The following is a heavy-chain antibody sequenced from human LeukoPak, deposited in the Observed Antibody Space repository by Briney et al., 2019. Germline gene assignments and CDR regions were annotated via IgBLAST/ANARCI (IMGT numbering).Heavy chain of an antibody. CDR1: GFRFSSIG. J-gene: IGHJ4*02. D-gene: IGHD3-16*01. Sequence: GGSLRLSCAVSGFRFSSIGIHWVRQAPGKGLEWVAFIRDGGGTEYNADAVKGRFTISRDNSKNTLYLQMNSLRAEDTAVYYCARVGGGYYFDYWGQGTLVTVSS. CDR2: IRDGGGTE. V-gene: IGHV3-30*02. CDR3: ARVGGGYYFDY.